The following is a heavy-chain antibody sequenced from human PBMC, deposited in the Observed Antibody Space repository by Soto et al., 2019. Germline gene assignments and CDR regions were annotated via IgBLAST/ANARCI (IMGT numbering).Heavy chain of an antibody. Sequence: GGSLRLSCAASGFTFSSYAMHWVRQAPGKGLEWVAVISYDGSNKYYADSVKGRFTISRDNSKNTLYLQMNSLRAEDTAVYYCARERYDFWSGPYYFDYWGQGTLVTVSS. D-gene: IGHD3-3*01. CDR3: ARERYDFWSGPYYFDY. CDR1: GFTFSSYA. V-gene: IGHV3-30-3*01. CDR2: ISYDGSNK. J-gene: IGHJ4*02.